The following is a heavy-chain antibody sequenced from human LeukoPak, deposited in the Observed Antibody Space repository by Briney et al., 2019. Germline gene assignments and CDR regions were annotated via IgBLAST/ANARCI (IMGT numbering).Heavy chain of an antibody. Sequence: PGGSLRLSCVASGFTFRDYAMNWVRRGPGKGLEWVSGFSGRDGRPYYADSVKGRFTMSRDDSRNTVDLQMHSLGGEDTGVYYCAKAVGATTYFFDSWGQGTQVTVSS. CDR3: AKAVGATTYFFDS. D-gene: IGHD1-26*01. J-gene: IGHJ4*02. V-gene: IGHV3-23*01. CDR2: FSGRDGRP. CDR1: GFTFRDYA.